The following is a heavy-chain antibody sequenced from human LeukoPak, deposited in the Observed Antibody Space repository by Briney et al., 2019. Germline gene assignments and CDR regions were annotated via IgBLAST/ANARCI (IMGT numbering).Heavy chain of an antibody. CDR1: GYIFTTYG. D-gene: IGHD1-26*01. V-gene: IGHV1-18*01. Sequence: ASVKVSCESSGYIFTTYGISCVRQAPGQGLEWRGWISGYNDDTNYAQKLQGRVTMTTDTSTSTAYMALRSLTSGDTAVYYCARDHGFSGGSYFDTFDIWGRGTTVTVSS. CDR2: ISGYNDDT. J-gene: IGHJ3*02. CDR3: ARDHGFSGGSYFDTFDI.